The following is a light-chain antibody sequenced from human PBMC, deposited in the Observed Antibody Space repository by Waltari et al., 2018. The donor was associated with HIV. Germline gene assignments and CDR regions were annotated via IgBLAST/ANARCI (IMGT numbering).Light chain of an antibody. CDR3: TSYAGNSNFVV. Sequence: QSALTQPPSASGSPGQSVSISCTGTNSDVGASDFVSWYQQHPGKAPKLIIYEVNNRPSGVPGRFSGSKSGNTASLIVSGLQAEDEGDYFCTSYAGNSNFVVFGGGTKLTVL. J-gene: IGLJ2*01. V-gene: IGLV2-8*01. CDR2: EVN. CDR1: NSDVGASDF.